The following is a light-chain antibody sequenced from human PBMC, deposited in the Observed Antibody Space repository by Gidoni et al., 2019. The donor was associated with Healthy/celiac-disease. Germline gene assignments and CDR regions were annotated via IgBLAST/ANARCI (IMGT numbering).Light chain of an antibody. CDR2: GAS. J-gene: IGKJ1*01. CDR3: QQYGSSPQT. Sequence: ELVLTQSPGTLSLSPGERATLSCRASHSVSSSYLAWYQQKPGQAPRLLIYGASSRATGIPDRFSGSGSGTDFTLTISRLEPEDFAVYYCQQYGSSPQTFGQGTKVEIK. V-gene: IGKV3-20*01. CDR1: HSVSSSY.